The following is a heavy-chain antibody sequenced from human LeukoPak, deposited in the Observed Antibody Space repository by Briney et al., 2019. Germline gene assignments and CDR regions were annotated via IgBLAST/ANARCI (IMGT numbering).Heavy chain of an antibody. CDR2: INPYTSDT. V-gene: IGHV1-2*02. D-gene: IGHD2-21*02. J-gene: IGHJ4*02. Sequence: ASVKVSCKASGYTFSDYYMHWVRQAPGQGLEWMGWINPYTSDTNYAQKFQGRVTMTRDTSISTAYMELNKLRSDDTAVYYCARSYCGGDCGADYWGQGTLVTVSS. CDR1: GYTFSDYY. CDR3: ARSYCGGDCGADY.